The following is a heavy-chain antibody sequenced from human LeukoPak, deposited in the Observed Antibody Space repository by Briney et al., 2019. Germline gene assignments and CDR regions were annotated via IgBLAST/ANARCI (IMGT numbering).Heavy chain of an antibody. J-gene: IGHJ3*02. D-gene: IGHD1-26*01. CDR1: GYTFTGYY. Sequence: ASVKVSCKTSGYTFTGYYMHWVRQAPGQGLEWMGWINPNSGDTKYAQRFQDRVTMTRDTSITTAYMELSGLRSDDTGLYYCARGSEVGATQKNALDIWGQGTMVTVSS. CDR3: ARGSEVGATQKNALDI. V-gene: IGHV1-2*02. CDR2: INPNSGDT.